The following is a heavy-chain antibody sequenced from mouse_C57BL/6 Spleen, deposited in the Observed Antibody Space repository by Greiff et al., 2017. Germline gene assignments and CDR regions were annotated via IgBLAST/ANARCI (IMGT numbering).Heavy chain of an antibody. D-gene: IGHD1-1*01. CDR1: GYAFTNYL. Sequence: QVQLQQSGAELVRPGTSVQVSCKASGYAFTNYLIEWVKQRPGQGLEWIGVITPGRGGTNYNEKFKGKATLTADKSSSTAYMQLSSLTSEASAVYFCARSGITTVVAHWYFDVWGTGTTVTVSS. CDR3: ARSGITTVVAHWYFDV. J-gene: IGHJ1*03. V-gene: IGHV1-54*01. CDR2: ITPGRGGT.